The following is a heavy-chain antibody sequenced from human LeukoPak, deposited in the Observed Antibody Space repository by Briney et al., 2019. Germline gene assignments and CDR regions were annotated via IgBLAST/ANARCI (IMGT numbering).Heavy chain of an antibody. CDR2: ISSSGSTI. CDR1: GFTFSSYE. Sequence: GGSLRLSCAASGFTFSSYEMNWVRQAPGKGLEWVSYISSSGSTIYYADSVKGRFTISRDNSKNTLDLQLNSLRAEDTAVYYCAKDRARAAAGFFDYWGQGTLVTVSS. D-gene: IGHD6-13*01. J-gene: IGHJ4*02. V-gene: IGHV3-48*03. CDR3: AKDRARAAAGFFDY.